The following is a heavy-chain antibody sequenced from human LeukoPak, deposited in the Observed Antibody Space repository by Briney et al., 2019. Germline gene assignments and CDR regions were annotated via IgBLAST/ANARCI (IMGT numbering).Heavy chain of an antibody. CDR2: IYHSGST. Sequence: SETLSLTCAVSGGSISSSNWWSWVRQPPGKGLEWIGEIYHSGSTNYNPSLQSRVTISVDTSKNQFSLNLNSVTAADTAVYYCARGGAARLHFQNWGQGTLVTVSS. V-gene: IGHV4-4*02. CDR3: ARGGAARLHFQN. D-gene: IGHD6-6*01. J-gene: IGHJ1*01. CDR1: GGSISSSNW.